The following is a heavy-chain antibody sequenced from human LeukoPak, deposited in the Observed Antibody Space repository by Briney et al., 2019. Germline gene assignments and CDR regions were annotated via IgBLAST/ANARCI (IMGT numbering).Heavy chain of an antibody. CDR1: GYSFTSYW. CDR2: IYPGDSDT. Sequence: GESLKISCKGSGYSFTSYWIGWVRQMPGKGLEWMGIIYPGDSDTRYSPSFQGQVTISADKSISTAYLQWSSLKAPDTAMYYCARQYDFWSGYHDYWGQGTLATVSS. D-gene: IGHD3-3*01. J-gene: IGHJ4*02. V-gene: IGHV5-51*01. CDR3: ARQYDFWSGYHDY.